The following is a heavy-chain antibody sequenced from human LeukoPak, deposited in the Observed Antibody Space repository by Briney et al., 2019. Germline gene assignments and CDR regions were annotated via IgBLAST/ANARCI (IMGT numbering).Heavy chain of an antibody. V-gene: IGHV4-59*08. CDR2: IYYSGST. Sequence: SETLSLTCTVSGGSISSYYWSWIRQPPGKGLEWIGYIYYSGSTNYNPSLKSRVTISVDTSKNQFSLKLSSVTAADTAVYYCARSDYVWGSYRLEPDAFDIWGQGTMVTVPS. D-gene: IGHD3-16*02. J-gene: IGHJ3*02. CDR3: ARSDYVWGSYRLEPDAFDI. CDR1: GGSISSYY.